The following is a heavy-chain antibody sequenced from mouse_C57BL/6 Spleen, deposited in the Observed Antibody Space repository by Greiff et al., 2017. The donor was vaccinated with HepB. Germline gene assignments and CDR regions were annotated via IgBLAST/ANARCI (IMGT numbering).Heavy chain of an antibody. Sequence: QFQLQQSGPELVKPGASVKISCKASGYAFSSSWMNWVKQRPGKGLEWIGRIYPGDGDTNYNGKFKGKATLTADKSSSTAYMQLSSLTSEDSAVYFCARRVLRGSHFDYWGQGTTLTVSS. CDR1: GYAFSSSW. J-gene: IGHJ2*01. V-gene: IGHV1-82*01. CDR3: ARRVLRGSHFDY. CDR2: IYPGDGDT. D-gene: IGHD1-1*01.